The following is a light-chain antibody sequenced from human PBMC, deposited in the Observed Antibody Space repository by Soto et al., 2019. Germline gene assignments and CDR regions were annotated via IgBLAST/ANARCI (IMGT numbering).Light chain of an antibody. J-gene: IGLJ3*02. CDR1: SSDVGDYYS. Sequence: QSVLTQPPSASGSPGQSVTISCTGTSSDVGDYYSVSWYLQHPGKAPKLIIYEVTKRPSGVPDRFSGSKSGNTASLTVSGLQTEDEADYYCSSYAGSNNFVVFGGGTKLTVL. CDR3: SSYAGSNNFVV. V-gene: IGLV2-8*01. CDR2: EVT.